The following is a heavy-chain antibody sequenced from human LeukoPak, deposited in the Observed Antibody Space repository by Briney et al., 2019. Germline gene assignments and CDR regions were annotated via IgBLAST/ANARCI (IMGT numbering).Heavy chain of an antibody. CDR3: AGEGHYYDSTGYYYWGEDY. Sequence: SETLSLTCTVSGGSISSYYWSWIRQPAGKGLEWIGRIYTRGSTNYNPSLKSRVTMSADMSKNQFSLKLSSVTAADAAVYYCAGEGHYYDSTGYYYWGEDYWGQGTLVTVSS. D-gene: IGHD3-22*01. CDR2: IYTRGST. J-gene: IGHJ4*02. V-gene: IGHV4-4*07. CDR1: GGSISSYY.